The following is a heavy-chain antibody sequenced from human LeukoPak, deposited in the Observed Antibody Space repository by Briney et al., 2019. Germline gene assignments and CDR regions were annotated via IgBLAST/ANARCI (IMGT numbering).Heavy chain of an antibody. CDR3: ARHPEMATIFSYQY. CDR2: IYPGDSDT. Sequence: GESPKISCKGSGDTFSTYWIGWVRQMPANGLEWMGFIYPGDSDTSYSPSFQGQVTISADKSSSTPYLQWSSLKASDTAMYYCARHPEMATIFSYQYWGQGTLVTVSS. V-gene: IGHV5-51*01. CDR1: GDTFSTYW. D-gene: IGHD5-24*01. J-gene: IGHJ4*02.